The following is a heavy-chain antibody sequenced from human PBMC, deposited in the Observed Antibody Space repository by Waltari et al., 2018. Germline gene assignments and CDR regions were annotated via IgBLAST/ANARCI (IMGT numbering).Heavy chain of an antibody. CDR3: AKDHALYSSGTFDY. Sequence: EVQLVEAGGGCVQPGRSLRLSCAASGFTLGDSAMHWVAQAPGKGLVWVSGISWDSGSNGYADSVKGRFTISRDNAKTSLYLQMNSLRAADTALYYCAKDHALYSSGTFDYWGQGTLVTVSS. CDR1: GFTLGDSA. CDR2: ISWDSGSN. V-gene: IGHV3-9*01. J-gene: IGHJ4*02. D-gene: IGHD6-19*01.